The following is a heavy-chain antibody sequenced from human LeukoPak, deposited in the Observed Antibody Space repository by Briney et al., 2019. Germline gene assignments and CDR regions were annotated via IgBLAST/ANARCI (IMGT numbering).Heavy chain of an antibody. V-gene: IGHV3-30*04. Sequence: GGSLRLSCAASGFTFSSYAMHWVRQAPGKGLEWVAVIWYGGSNKYYADSVKGRFTISRDNSKNTLYLQMNSLRAEDTAVYYCARSGSYYYYMDVWGKGTTVTVSS. CDR1: GFTFSSYA. J-gene: IGHJ6*03. CDR2: IWYGGSNK. D-gene: IGHD1-26*01. CDR3: ARSGSYYYYMDV.